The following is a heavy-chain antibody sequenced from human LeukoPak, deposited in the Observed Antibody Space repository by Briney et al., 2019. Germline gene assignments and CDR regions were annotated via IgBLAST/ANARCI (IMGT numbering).Heavy chain of an antibody. CDR3: AREAGFGDNWFDP. J-gene: IGHJ5*02. Sequence: PGGSLSLSCAASGFAFGNYEMNWVRQPPGKGLEWLSYISNSGDTVYYADSVKGRFTISRDNAQNSLYLQMNNLRAEDTALYYCAREAGFGDNWFDPWGQGTLVTVSS. CDR1: GFAFGNYE. V-gene: IGHV3-48*03. D-gene: IGHD1-14*01. CDR2: ISNSGDTV.